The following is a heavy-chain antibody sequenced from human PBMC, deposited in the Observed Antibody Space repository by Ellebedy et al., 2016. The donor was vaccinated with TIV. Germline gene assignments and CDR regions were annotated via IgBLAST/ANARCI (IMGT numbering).Heavy chain of an antibody. Sequence: ASVKVSCXASGFTFTNCGISWVRQAPGQGLEWVGWISASSGTTHYAQNLQGRVTMTTDTSTSTAYMELRSLRSDDTAVYYCARGRAGLYDYWGQGALVTVSS. CDR2: ISASSGTT. CDR1: GFTFTNCG. D-gene: IGHD3/OR15-3a*01. CDR3: ARGRAGLYDY. V-gene: IGHV1-18*01. J-gene: IGHJ4*02.